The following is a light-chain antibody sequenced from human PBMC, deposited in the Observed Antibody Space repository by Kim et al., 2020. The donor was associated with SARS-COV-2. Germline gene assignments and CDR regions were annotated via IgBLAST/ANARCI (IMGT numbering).Light chain of an antibody. J-gene: IGKJ2*01. CDR1: QSVSSS. CDR3: QQYNNWPYT. V-gene: IGKV3-15*01. Sequence: SVSPGERAPLSCRASQSVSSSLAWYQQKPGQSPRLLIYGASTRATGIPARFSGSGSGTEFTLTFSSLQSEDFAVYYCQQYNNWPYTFGQGTKLEI. CDR2: GAS.